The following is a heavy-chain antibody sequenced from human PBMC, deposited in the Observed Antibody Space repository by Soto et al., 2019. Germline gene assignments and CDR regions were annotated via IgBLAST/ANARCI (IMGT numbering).Heavy chain of an antibody. V-gene: IGHV4-34*01. CDR3: AIDSSGYYLYGMDV. D-gene: IGHD3-22*01. CDR1: GGSFSGYY. J-gene: IGHJ6*02. CDR2: INHSGST. Sequence: PSETLSLTCAVYGGSFSGYYWSWIRQPPGKGLEWIGDINHSGSTNYNPSLKSRVTISVDTSKNQFSLKLSSVTAADTAVYYCAIDSSGYYLYGMDVWGQGTTVTVSS.